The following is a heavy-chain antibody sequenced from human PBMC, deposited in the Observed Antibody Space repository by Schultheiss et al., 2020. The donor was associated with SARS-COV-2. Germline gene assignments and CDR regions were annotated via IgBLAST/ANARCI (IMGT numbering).Heavy chain of an antibody. CDR2: IYHSGST. V-gene: IGHV4-4*02. Sequence: SETLSLTCAVSGGSISSSNWWSWVRQPPGKGLEWIGEIYHSGSTNYNPSLKSRVTISVDKSKNQFSLKLSSVTAADTAVYYCARDLRYSSSWLTYYYYGMDVWGQGTTVTVSS. CDR1: GGSISSSNW. J-gene: IGHJ6*02. D-gene: IGHD6-13*01. CDR3: ARDLRYSSSWLTYYYYGMDV.